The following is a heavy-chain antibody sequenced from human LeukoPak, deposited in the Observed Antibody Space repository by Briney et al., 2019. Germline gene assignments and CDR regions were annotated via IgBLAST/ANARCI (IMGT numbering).Heavy chain of an antibody. CDR2: IRYDGSNK. D-gene: IGHD2-2*01. V-gene: IGHV3-30*02. CDR3: AKAASASAAIDY. Sequence: PGGSLRLSCAASGFTFSSHGMHWVRQAPGKGLEWVAFIRYDGSNKYYADSVKGRFTISRDNSKNTLYLQMNSLRAEDTAVYYCAKAASASAAIDYWSQGTLVTVSS. CDR1: GFTFSSHG. J-gene: IGHJ4*02.